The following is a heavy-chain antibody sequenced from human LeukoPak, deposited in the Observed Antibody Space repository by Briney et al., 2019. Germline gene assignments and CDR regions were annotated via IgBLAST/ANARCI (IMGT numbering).Heavy chain of an antibody. D-gene: IGHD3-10*01. CDR3: ARGYYYGSDYFDY. Sequence: SETLSLTCAVYGGSFNGYYWSWIRQPAGKGLEWIGRIYTSGSTNYNPSLKSRVTMSVDTSKNQFSLKLSSVTAADTAVYYCARGYYYGSDYFDYWGQGTLVTVSS. J-gene: IGHJ4*02. CDR2: IYTSGST. CDR1: GGSFNGYY. V-gene: IGHV4-59*10.